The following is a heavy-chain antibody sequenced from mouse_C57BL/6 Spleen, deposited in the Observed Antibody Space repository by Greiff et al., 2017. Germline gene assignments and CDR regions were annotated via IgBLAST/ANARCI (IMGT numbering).Heavy chain of an antibody. V-gene: IGHV1-26*01. CDR2: LNPNNGGT. J-gene: IGHJ2*01. CDR3: ARWRVTGPYFDY. D-gene: IGHD4-1*01. Sequence: EVQLQQSGPELVKPGASVKISCKASGYTFTDYYMNWVKQSHGKSLEWIGDLNPNNGGTSYNQKFKGKATLTVDKSSSTAYMELRSLTSEDSEVYYCARWRVTGPYFDYWGQGTTLTVSS. CDR1: GYTFTDYY.